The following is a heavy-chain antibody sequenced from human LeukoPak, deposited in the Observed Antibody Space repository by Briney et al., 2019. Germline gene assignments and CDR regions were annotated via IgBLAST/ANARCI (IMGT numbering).Heavy chain of an antibody. D-gene: IGHD6-19*01. V-gene: IGHV3-48*04. CDR2: ISSSSSTI. Sequence: GGSLRLSCAVSGFTFSSYSMNWVRQAPGKGLEWVSYISSSSSTIYYADSVKGRFTISRDNAKNSLYLQMNSLRAEDTAVYYCARAPSRIAVAGVSYYWGQGTLVTVSS. J-gene: IGHJ4*02. CDR3: ARAPSRIAVAGVSYY. CDR1: GFTFSSYS.